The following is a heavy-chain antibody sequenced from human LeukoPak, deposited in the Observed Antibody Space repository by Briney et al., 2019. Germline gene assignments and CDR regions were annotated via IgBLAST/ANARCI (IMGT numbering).Heavy chain of an antibody. Sequence: SETLSLTCGVSGGSISDTNWWSWVRPPPGQGLEWIGEISLAGQTNYNPSLNARVTMSLDKSSNHLSLHLTSVTAADTATYFCSRESGPFCPFGYWGQGTLVIVSS. J-gene: IGHJ4*02. D-gene: IGHD1-26*01. CDR1: GGSISDTNW. CDR2: ISLAGQT. V-gene: IGHV4-4*02. CDR3: SRESGPFCPFGY.